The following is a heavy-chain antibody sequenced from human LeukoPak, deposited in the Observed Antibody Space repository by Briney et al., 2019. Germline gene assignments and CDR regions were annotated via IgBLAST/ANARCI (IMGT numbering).Heavy chain of an antibody. D-gene: IGHD3-10*01. V-gene: IGHV3-23*01. CDR3: AKDPYGSGSYSWFDP. J-gene: IGHJ5*02. Sequence: GGSLRLSCAASGFTFSSFAMSWVRQAPGKGLEWVSAISGNGGNTYYADSVKGRFTISRDNSKNTLYLQMNNLKAEDTAVYYCAKDPYGSGSYSWFDPWGQGTLVTVSS. CDR2: ISGNGGNT. CDR1: GFTFSSFA.